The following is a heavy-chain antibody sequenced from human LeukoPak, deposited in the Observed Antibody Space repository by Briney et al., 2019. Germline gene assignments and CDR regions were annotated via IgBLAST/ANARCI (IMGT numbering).Heavy chain of an antibody. CDR2: MNPNSGNT. D-gene: IGHD6-6*01. Sequence: ASVKVSRKASGYTFTSYDINWVRQATGQGLEWMGWMNPNSGNTGYAQKFQGRVTMTRNTSISTAYMELSSLRSEDTAVYYCARARPIAARRVNWFDPWGQGTLVTVSS. CDR3: ARARPIAARRVNWFDP. J-gene: IGHJ5*02. CDR1: GYTFTSYD. V-gene: IGHV1-8*01.